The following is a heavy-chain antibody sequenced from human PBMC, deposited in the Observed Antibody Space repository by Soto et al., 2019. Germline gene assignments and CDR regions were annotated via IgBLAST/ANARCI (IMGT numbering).Heavy chain of an antibody. CDR3: ARDGSIAARLDYYYYGMDV. CDR1: GYTFTGYG. J-gene: IGHJ6*02. CDR2: ISAYNGNT. Sequence: ASVKVSCKASGYTFTGYGISWVRQAPGQGLEWMGWISAYNGNTNYAQKLQGRVTMTTDTSTSTAYMELRSLRSDDTAVYYCARDGSIAARLDYYYYGMDVWGQGTTVTVSS. V-gene: IGHV1-18*01. D-gene: IGHD6-6*01.